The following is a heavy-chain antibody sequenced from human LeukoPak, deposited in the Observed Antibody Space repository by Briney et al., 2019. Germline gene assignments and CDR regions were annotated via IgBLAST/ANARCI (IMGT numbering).Heavy chain of an antibody. J-gene: IGHJ4*02. Sequence: KPGGSLRLSCAASRFTFSDYYMSWIRQAPGKGLEWLSYISSSASTMYYADSVRGRFTISRDNAKNSLYLQMNSLRVEDTAVYYCSTDTYYYQSSGNRDYWGQGTLVTVSS. CDR2: ISSSASTM. CDR1: RFTFSDYY. CDR3: STDTYYYQSSGNRDY. V-gene: IGHV3-11*04. D-gene: IGHD3-22*01.